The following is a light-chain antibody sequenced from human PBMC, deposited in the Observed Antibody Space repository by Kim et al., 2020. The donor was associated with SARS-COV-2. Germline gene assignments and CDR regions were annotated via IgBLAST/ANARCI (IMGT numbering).Light chain of an antibody. CDR1: SSDVGAYNY. V-gene: IGLV2-8*01. CDR2: EVT. CDR3: SSYAGGNYWV. Sequence: QSALTQPPSASGSPGQSVTISCTGTSSDVGAYNYVSWYQQHPGKAPKLMIYEVTKRPSGVPDLFSGSKSGNTASLTVSGLQAEDEADYYCSSYAGGNYWVFGGGTQLTVL. J-gene: IGLJ3*02.